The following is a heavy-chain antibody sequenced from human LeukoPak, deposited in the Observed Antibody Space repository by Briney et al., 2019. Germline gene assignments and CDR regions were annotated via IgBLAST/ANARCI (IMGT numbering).Heavy chain of an antibody. CDR3: AIGYHTNWFDP. CDR1: GGSIRNYY. V-gene: IGHV4-59*01. CDR2: IYDSGRT. J-gene: IGHJ5*02. Sequence: PSETLSLTCTVSGGSIRNYYCSWIRQPPGKGLEWIGYIYDSGRTKYNPSLKSRVTISVDTSKNQFSLKLSSVTAADTAVYYCAIGYHTNWFDPWGQGTLVTVSS. D-gene: IGHD2-2*01.